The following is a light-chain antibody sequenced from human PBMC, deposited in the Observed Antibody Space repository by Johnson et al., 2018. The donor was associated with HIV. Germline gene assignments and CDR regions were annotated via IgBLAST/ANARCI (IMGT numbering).Light chain of an antibody. J-gene: IGLJ1*01. Sequence: QSVLTQPPSVSAAPGQKVTISCSGSRSNIGNNYVSWYQHLPGTAPILLIYETNNRPSELPDRFSASKSGTSATLGITGLQTVDEADYYCGTWDSYLTAGVFGSGTKVTVL. CDR1: RSNIGNNY. V-gene: IGLV1-51*02. CDR2: ETN. CDR3: GTWDSYLTAGV.